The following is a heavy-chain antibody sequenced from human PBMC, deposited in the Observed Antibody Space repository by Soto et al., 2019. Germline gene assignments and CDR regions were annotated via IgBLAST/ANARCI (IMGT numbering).Heavy chain of an antibody. CDR1: GGSVSSGSYY. CDR3: ARDARDGDIDY. D-gene: IGHD4-17*01. V-gene: IGHV4-61*01. Sequence: QVQLQESGPGLVKPSETLSLTCTVSGGSVSSGSYYWSWIRQPPGKGLEWIGYIYYSGSTNYNPSLKSRVTIPVDTSKNQFSLKLSSVTAADTAVYYCARDARDGDIDYWGQGTLVTVSS. CDR2: IYYSGST. J-gene: IGHJ4*02.